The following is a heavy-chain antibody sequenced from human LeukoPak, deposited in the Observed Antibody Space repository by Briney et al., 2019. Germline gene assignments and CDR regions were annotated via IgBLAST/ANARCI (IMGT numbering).Heavy chain of an antibody. V-gene: IGHV4-34*01. CDR3: ARRKTGYSSGWFPSDY. J-gene: IGHJ4*02. CDR2: INHSGST. D-gene: IGHD6-19*01. Sequence: SETLSLTCAVYGGSYSGYYWSWIRQPPGKGLEWIGEINHSGSTNYNPSPKSRVTISVDTSKNQFSLKLSSVTAADTAVYYCARRKTGYSSGWFPSDYWGQGTLVTVSS. CDR1: GGSYSGYY.